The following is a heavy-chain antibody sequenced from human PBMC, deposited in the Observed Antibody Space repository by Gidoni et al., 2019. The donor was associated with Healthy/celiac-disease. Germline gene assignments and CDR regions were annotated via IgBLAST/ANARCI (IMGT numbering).Heavy chain of an antibody. D-gene: IGHD3-10*01. CDR1: GFSLSNARMG. J-gene: IGHJ5*02. CDR2: IFSNDEK. V-gene: IGHV2-26*01. Sequence: QVTLKESGPVLVKPTETLTLTCTVSGFSLSNARMGVSWIRQPPGKALEWLAHIFSNDEKSYSTSLKSRLTISKDTSKSQVVLTMTNMDPVDTATYYCARIPRGTMVRGVKGNWFDPWGQGTLVTVSS. CDR3: ARIPRGTMVRGVKGNWFDP.